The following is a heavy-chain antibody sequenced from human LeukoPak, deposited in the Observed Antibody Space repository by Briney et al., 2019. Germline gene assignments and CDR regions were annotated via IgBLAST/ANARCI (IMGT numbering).Heavy chain of an antibody. Sequence: SETLSLTCTLSGDSLSGYYWVWVRQAAGKGLEWLGRVYTDGRTSFYPSLQSRVTMSVGMSKNQFSLRLTSVTAADTAVYYCVRGGAYDKSHFHFFQFMDVWGKGTTVTVSS. J-gene: IGHJ6*03. CDR2: VYTDGRT. CDR1: GDSLSGYY. CDR3: VRGGAYDKSHFHFFQFMDV. D-gene: IGHD2/OR15-2a*01. V-gene: IGHV4-4*07.